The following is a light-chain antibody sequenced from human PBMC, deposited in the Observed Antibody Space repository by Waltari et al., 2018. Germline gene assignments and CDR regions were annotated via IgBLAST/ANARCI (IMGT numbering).Light chain of an antibody. J-gene: IGLJ1*01. CDR1: NIGSKS. V-gene: IGLV3-21*02. CDR3: QVWDTGTDHYV. CDR2: DDS. Sequence: SYVLTQPPSVSVAPGQTATISCGGNNIGSKSVHWYQQKPGQAPVLVVYDDSDRPSGIPGGFSGAKSENTATLTISRVEAGDEADYYCQVWDTGTDHYVFGTGTKVTVL.